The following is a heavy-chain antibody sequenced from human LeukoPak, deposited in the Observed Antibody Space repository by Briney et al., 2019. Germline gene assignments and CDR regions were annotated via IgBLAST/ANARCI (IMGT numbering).Heavy chain of an antibody. CDR1: GFTFDDYT. J-gene: IGHJ1*01. V-gene: IGHV3-43*01. CDR3: AKDVVAAAGKPEYFQH. CDR2: ISWNGGST. D-gene: IGHD6-13*01. Sequence: GGSLRLSCAASGFTFDDYTMHWVRQAPGKGLEWVSLISWNGGSTYYADSVKGRFTISRDNSKNSLYLQMNSLRTEDTALYYCAKDVVAAAGKPEYFQHWGQGTLVTVSS.